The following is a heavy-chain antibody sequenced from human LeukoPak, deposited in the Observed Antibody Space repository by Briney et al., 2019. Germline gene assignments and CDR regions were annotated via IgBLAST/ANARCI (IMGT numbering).Heavy chain of an antibody. CDR3: ARAGYRRWELLNLNFDY. D-gene: IGHD1-26*01. Sequence: GGSPRLSCAASGFTFSSYGMHWVRQAPGKGLEWVAVIWYDGSNKYYADSVKGRFTISRDNSKNTLYLQMNSLRAEDTAVYYCARAGYRRWELLNLNFDYWGQGTLVTVSS. CDR2: IWYDGSNK. J-gene: IGHJ4*02. V-gene: IGHV3-33*01. CDR1: GFTFSSYG.